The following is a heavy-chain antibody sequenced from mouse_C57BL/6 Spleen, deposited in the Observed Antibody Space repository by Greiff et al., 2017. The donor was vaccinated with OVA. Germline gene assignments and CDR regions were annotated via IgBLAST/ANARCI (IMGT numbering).Heavy chain of an antibody. V-gene: IGHV1-69*01. CDR3: ARSGSPFYAMDY. D-gene: IGHD3-1*01. CDR2: IDPSDSYT. Sequence: QVQLQQPGAELVMPGASVKLSCKASGYTFTSYWMHWVKQRPGQGLEWIGEIDPSDSYTNYNQKFKGKSTLTVHKSASTAYMQLSSLTSEDSAVYYCARSGSPFYAMDYWGQGTSVTVSS. J-gene: IGHJ4*01. CDR1: GYTFTSYW.